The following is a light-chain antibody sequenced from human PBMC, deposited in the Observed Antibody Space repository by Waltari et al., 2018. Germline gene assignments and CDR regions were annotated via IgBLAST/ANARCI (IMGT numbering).Light chain of an antibody. CDR1: PSTFVNNY. CDR2: ENN. J-gene: IGLJ1*01. CDR3: ATWDSILSAFV. Sequence: QSALTQPPSVSAAPGPKVTLPCSGTPSTFVNNYLSWFQQLPGTAPKLLIYENNKRPSGIPDRFSGSKSGMSATLGITGLQTGDEADYYCATWDSILSAFVLGPGTKVTVL. V-gene: IGLV1-51*02.